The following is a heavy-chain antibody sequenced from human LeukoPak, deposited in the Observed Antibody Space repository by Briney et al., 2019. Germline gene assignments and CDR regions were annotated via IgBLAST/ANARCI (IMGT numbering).Heavy chain of an antibody. CDR2: INPNSGDT. J-gene: IGHJ4*02. V-gene: IGHV1-2*02. CDR3: ARSAAGSSSWYYSLDY. Sequence: ASVKVSCKASGYTFTGYYMHWVRQAPGQGLEWMGWINPNSGDTKYAQKFQGRVSMTRDTSISTAYMELSRLTSDDTAMYFCARSAAGSSSWYYSLDYWGQGTPVTVSP. CDR1: GYTFTGYY. D-gene: IGHD6-13*01.